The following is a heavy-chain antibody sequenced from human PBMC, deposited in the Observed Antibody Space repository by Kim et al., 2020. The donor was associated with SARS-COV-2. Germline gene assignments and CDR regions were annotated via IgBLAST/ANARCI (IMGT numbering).Heavy chain of an antibody. J-gene: IGHJ6*02. D-gene: IGHD3-10*01. CDR3: ARSPDYYGSGSWYGMDV. V-gene: IGHV3-64*01. Sequence: VKGRFTISRDNSKNTRYLQMGSLRAEDMAVYYCARSPDYYGSGSWYGMDVWGQGTTVTVSS.